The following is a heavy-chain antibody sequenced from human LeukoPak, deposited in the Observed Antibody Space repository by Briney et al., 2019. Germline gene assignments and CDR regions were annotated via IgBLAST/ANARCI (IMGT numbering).Heavy chain of an antibody. CDR1: GGTFSSYA. D-gene: IGHD3-22*01. CDR3: ASGYSPFFADY. CDR2: IIPIFGTA. Sequence: SVKVSCKASGGTFSSYAISWVRQAPGQGLEWMGGIIPIFGTANYAQKFQGRVTVTADESTSTAFMELSSLRSEDTAVYYCASGYSPFFADYWGQGTLVTVSS. V-gene: IGHV1-69*01. J-gene: IGHJ4*02.